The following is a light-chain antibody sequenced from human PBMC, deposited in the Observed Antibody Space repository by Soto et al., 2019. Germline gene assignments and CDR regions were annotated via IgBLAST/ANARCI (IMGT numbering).Light chain of an antibody. J-gene: IGLJ2*01. CDR3: SSYAGSNNFEV. CDR2: NVY. CDR1: SSDVGAYNF. Sequence: QSALTQPASVSGSPGQSITISCTGTSSDVGAYNFVSWHQQHPGKAPKLMIYNVYDRPSGISYRFSGSKSGNTASLTVSGLQAEDEADYYCSSYAGSNNFEVFGGGTKLTVL. V-gene: IGLV2-14*03.